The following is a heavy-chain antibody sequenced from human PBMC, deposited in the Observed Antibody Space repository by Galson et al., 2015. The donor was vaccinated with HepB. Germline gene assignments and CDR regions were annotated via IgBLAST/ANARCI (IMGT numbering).Heavy chain of an antibody. D-gene: IGHD3-16*01. CDR3: ARGFGLGY. CDR1: GFTFSTYW. CDR2: ISRDGSRR. V-gene: IGHV3-74*01. J-gene: IGHJ4*02. Sequence: SLRLSCAASGFTFSTYWMHWVRQAPGKGLVWVSGISRDGSRRSHADSVKDRFTISRDNAKNTLYLEMNSLRVEDTAVYYCARGFGLGYWGQGTLVTVSS.